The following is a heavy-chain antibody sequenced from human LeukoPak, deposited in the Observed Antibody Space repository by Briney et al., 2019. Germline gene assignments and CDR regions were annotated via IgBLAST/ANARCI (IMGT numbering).Heavy chain of an antibody. V-gene: IGHV4-34*01. J-gene: IGHJ5*02. CDR1: GGSFSGYY. CDR2: INHSGST. Sequence: ASETLSLTCAVYGGSFSGYYWSWIRQPPGKGLEWIGEINHSGSTNYNPSLKSRVTISVDTSKNQFSLKLSSVTAADTAVYYCARGSYDYVWGSYRRPRNWFDPWGQGTLVTVSS. D-gene: IGHD3-16*02. CDR3: ARGSYDYVWGSYRRPRNWFDP.